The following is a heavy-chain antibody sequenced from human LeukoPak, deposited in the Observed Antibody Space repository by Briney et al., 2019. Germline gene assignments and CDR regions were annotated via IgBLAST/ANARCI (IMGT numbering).Heavy chain of an antibody. CDR2: IIPIFGTA. Sequence: SVKASSKALGATSTTYAISWVRQAPGQGLEWMGGIIPIFGTANYAQKFQGRVTITADESTSTAYMELSSLRSEDTAVYYCARDHVSEGAFDYWGQGTLVTVSS. V-gene: IGHV1-69*01. J-gene: IGHJ4*02. CDR3: ARDHVSEGAFDY. CDR1: GATSTTYA. D-gene: IGHD1-26*01.